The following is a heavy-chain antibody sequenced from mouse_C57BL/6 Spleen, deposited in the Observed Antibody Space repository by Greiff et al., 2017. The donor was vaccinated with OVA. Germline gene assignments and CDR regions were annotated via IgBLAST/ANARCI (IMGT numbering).Heavy chain of an antibody. J-gene: IGHJ4*01. Sequence: QVQLQQSGAELVRPGASVKLSCKASGYTFTDYYINWVKQRPGQGLEWIARIYPGSGNTYYNEKFKGKATLTAEKSSSTAYMQLSSLTSEDSAVYFCARQLPRYAMDYWGQGTSVTVSS. CDR3: ARQLPRYAMDY. CDR2: IYPGSGNT. D-gene: IGHD2-1*01. V-gene: IGHV1-76*01. CDR1: GYTFTDYY.